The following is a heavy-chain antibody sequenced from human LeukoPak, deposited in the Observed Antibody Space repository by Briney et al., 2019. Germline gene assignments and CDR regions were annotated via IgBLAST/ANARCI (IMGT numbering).Heavy chain of an antibody. CDR2: INWNGGST. J-gene: IGHJ3*02. Sequence: PGGSLRLSCAASGFTFSSYAMSWVRQAPGKGLEWVSGINWNGGSTGYADSVKGRFTIFRDNAKNSLYLQMNSLRAEDTALYYCAREWGEDAFDIWGQGTMVTVSS. CDR1: GFTFSSYA. CDR3: AREWGEDAFDI. V-gene: IGHV3-20*04. D-gene: IGHD3-16*01.